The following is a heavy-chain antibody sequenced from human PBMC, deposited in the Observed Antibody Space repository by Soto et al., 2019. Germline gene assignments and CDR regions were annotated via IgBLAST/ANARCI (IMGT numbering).Heavy chain of an antibody. CDR1: GFTFSSYA. Sequence: EVQLLESGGGLVQPGGSLRLSCAASGFTFSSYAMSWVRQAPGKGLEWVSAISGSGGSTYYADSVKGRFTISRDNSKNTLYLQMNSLGAEDTAVYYCAKDLKRYCSGGSCSSNWFDPWGQGTLVTVSS. CDR3: AKDLKRYCSGGSCSSNWFDP. J-gene: IGHJ5*02. CDR2: ISGSGGST. V-gene: IGHV3-23*01. D-gene: IGHD2-15*01.